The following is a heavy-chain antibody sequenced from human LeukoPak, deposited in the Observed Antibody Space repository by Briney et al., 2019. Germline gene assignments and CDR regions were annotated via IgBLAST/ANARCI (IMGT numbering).Heavy chain of an antibody. CDR2: IYQSETA. J-gene: IGHJ4*02. Sequence: SETLSLTCTVSGYSISSGYFWGWMRQPPGKGLEWIGSIYQSETAHYNPSLKSRVTISVDTSKNQFSLKLRSVMAADTAVYYCARSGIAVAGYWGQGTLVTVSS. V-gene: IGHV4-38-2*02. CDR1: GYSISSGYF. CDR3: ARSGIAVAGY. D-gene: IGHD6-19*01.